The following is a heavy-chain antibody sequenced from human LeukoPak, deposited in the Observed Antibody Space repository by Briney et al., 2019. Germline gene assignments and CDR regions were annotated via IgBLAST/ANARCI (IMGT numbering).Heavy chain of an antibody. Sequence: GGSLGLSCAASGFTFSSYEMNWGRQAPGKGLEWVSYISSSGSTIYYADSVKGRFTISRDNAKNSLYLQMNSLRAEDTAVYYCARDGSSWYGMDVWGKGTTVTVSS. D-gene: IGHD6-13*01. CDR3: ARDGSSWYGMDV. CDR2: ISSSGSTI. V-gene: IGHV3-48*03. J-gene: IGHJ6*04. CDR1: GFTFSSYE.